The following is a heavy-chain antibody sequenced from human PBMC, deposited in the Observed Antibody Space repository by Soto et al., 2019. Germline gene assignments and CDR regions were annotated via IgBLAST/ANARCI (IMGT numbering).Heavy chain of an antibody. CDR2: MGAHSGHT. CDR3: GREGQHLAQEDYYQFSGMDV. D-gene: IGHD6-13*01. V-gene: IGHV1-18*01. CDR1: GYNFTRFG. J-gene: IGHJ6*02. Sequence: QFQLVQSGAEVKKPGASVKVSCKASGYNFTRFGISWVRQAPGHGLEWMGWMGAHSGHTRQAQKFQGRLTMTTDASMNTADIDLRSLTSDDTALYYCGREGQHLAQEDYYQFSGMDVWGQGTTVIVSS.